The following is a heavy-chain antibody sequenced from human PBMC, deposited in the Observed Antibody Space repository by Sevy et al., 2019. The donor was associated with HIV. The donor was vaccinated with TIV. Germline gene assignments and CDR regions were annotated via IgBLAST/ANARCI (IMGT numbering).Heavy chain of an antibody. CDR2: IHYTGST. D-gene: IGHD2-21*02. V-gene: IGHV4-59*12. J-gene: IGHJ5*02. Sequence: SETLSLTCSVSYGPISAYYWNWIRQSPGKGLEWIGSIHYTGSTDYNPSVKSRVTMSLDTSKNQFSLQLKSVTAADTALSYCARAPPVRSGDDSLNWFDPWGQGTLVTVSS. CDR3: ARAPPVRSGDDSLNWFDP. CDR1: YGPISAYY.